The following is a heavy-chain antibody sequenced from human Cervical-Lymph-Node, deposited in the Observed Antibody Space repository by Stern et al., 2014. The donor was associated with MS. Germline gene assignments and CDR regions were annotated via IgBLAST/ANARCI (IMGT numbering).Heavy chain of an antibody. D-gene: IGHD3-22*01. V-gene: IGHV3-9*01. CDR2: ISGNSGSK. J-gene: IGHJ4*02. Sequence: EVQLVQSGGGLVQPGRSLRLSCAASGFKFDEYAMHWVRQAPGKGLEWVSGISGNSGSKDYADSVKGRFIISRDNAKNSLYLQMNSLRAEDTALYYCANDLDSSGYYYAIDYWGQGTLVTVSS. CDR1: GFKFDEYA. CDR3: ANDLDSSGYYYAIDY.